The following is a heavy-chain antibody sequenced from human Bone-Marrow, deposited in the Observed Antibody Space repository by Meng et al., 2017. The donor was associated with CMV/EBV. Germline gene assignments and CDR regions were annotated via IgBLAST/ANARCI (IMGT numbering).Heavy chain of an antibody. CDR1: GFTVSSNY. CDR2: ISYDGSNK. J-gene: IGHJ4*02. Sequence: GGSLRLSCAASGFTVSSNYMTWVRQAPGKGLEWVAVISYDGSNKYYADSVKGRFTISRDNSKNTLYLQMNSLRAEDTAVYYCARDLLAPGDYWGQGTLVTVSS. V-gene: IGHV3-30*03. CDR3: ARDLLAPGDY.